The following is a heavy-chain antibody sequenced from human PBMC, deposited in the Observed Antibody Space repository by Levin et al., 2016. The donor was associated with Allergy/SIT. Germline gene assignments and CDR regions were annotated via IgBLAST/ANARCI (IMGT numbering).Heavy chain of an antibody. CDR1: GFTFSSYW. CDR2: IKQDGSEK. Sequence: GESLKISCAASGFTFSSYWMSWVRQAPGKGLEWVANIKQDGSEKYYVDSVKGRFTISRDNAKNSLYLQMNSLRAEDTAVYYCAREGYYDSSGYLYYYYGMDVWGQGTTVTVSS. V-gene: IGHV3-7*01. J-gene: IGHJ6*02. CDR3: AREGYYDSSGYLYYYYGMDV. D-gene: IGHD3-22*01.